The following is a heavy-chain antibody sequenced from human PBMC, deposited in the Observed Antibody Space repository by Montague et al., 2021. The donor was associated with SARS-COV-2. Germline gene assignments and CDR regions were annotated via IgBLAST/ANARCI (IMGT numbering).Heavy chain of an antibody. CDR1: GGSFSGYY. D-gene: IGHD2-2*01. Sequence: SETLSLTCTVYGGSFSGYYWSWIRLPPGKGLEWMWEVNHSGSTNYNPSLKSQVTISVDTSKNQFSLKLSSVTATDTAVYYCTREGYQVLWSDYYYYGMDVWGQGTTVTVSS. V-gene: IGHV4-34*01. CDR3: TREGYQVLWSDYYYYGMDV. CDR2: VNHSGST. J-gene: IGHJ6*02.